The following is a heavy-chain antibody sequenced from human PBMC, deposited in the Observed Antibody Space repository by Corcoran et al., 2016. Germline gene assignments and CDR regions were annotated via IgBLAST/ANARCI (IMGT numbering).Heavy chain of an antibody. CDR3: AVGESTQY. V-gene: IGHV3-48*04. D-gene: IGHD3-10*01. J-gene: IGHJ4*02. CDR2: ISSSSTI. Sequence: EVQLVESGGGLVQPGGSLRLSCAASGFTFSSYSMNWVRQAPGKGLEWVSYISSSSTIYYADSVKGRFTISRDNAKNSLYLQMNSLRAEDTAVYYCAVGESTQYWGQGTLVTVSS. CDR1: GFTFSSYS.